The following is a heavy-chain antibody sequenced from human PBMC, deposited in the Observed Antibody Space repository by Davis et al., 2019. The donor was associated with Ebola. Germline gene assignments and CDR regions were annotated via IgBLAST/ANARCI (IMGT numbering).Heavy chain of an antibody. V-gene: IGHV4-39*01. J-gene: IGHJ6*02. Sequence: MPSETLSLTCTVSGGSISSSSYYWGWIRQPPGKGLEWIGSIYYSGSTYYNPSLKSRVTISVDTSKNQFSLKLSSVTAADTAVYYCARDIGGGYYYYYGMDVWGQGTTVTVSS. CDR1: GGSISSSSYY. D-gene: IGHD2-15*01. CDR3: ARDIGGGYYYYYGMDV. CDR2: IYYSGST.